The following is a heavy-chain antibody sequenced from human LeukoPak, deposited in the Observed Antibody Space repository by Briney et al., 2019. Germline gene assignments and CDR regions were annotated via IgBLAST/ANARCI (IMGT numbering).Heavy chain of an antibody. CDR1: GGSISSGDYY. CDR3: ARAAPLYYDFWSGYYRTRDYYYYMDV. D-gene: IGHD3-3*01. CDR2: IYYSGST. Sequence: SQTLSLTCTVSGGSISSGDYYWSWIRQPPGKGLEWIGYIYYSGSTYYNPFLKSRVTISVDTSKNQFSLKLSSVTAADTAVYYCARAAPLYYDFWSGYYRTRDYYYYMDVWGKGTTVTVSS. V-gene: IGHV4-30-4*08. J-gene: IGHJ6*03.